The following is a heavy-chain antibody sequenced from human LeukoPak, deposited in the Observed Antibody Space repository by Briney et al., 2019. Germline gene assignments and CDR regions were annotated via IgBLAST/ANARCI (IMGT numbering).Heavy chain of an antibody. V-gene: IGHV3-7*01. CDR2: INRDGSVK. CDR1: GFTFSSYS. D-gene: IGHD5-12*01. Sequence: GGSLRLSCAASGFTFSSYSMNWVRQAPGKGLEWVANINRDGSVKHYVDSVKGRFTVSRDNAKNSLYLQTNSLRVEDTALYYCARLWGDATIFDLWGQGTLVTVSS. J-gene: IGHJ4*02. CDR3: ARLWGDATIFDL.